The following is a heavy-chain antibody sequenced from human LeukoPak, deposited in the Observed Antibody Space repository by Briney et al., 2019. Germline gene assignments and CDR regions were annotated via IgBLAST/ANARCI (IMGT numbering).Heavy chain of an antibody. Sequence: SETLSLTCAVSGYSISSGYYWGWIRQPPGKGLEWIGSIYHTGSTYYNPSLQSRVTISLDSPKNQFSLKLTSVTAADTPVYYCASGGTAVVMALTYYFDTWGQGTPVTVSS. CDR1: GYSISSGYY. CDR2: IYHTGST. V-gene: IGHV4-38-2*01. J-gene: IGHJ4*02. CDR3: ASGGTAVVMALTYYFDT. D-gene: IGHD3-22*01.